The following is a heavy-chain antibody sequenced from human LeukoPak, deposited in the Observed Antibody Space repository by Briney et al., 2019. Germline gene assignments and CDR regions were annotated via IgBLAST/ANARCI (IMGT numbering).Heavy chain of an antibody. CDR3: ARRGYCSSTSCFFSDY. CDR2: ISSSSSTI. V-gene: IGHV3-48*04. CDR1: GFTFSSYS. D-gene: IGHD2-2*01. J-gene: IGHJ4*02. Sequence: GGSLRLSCAASGFTFSSYSMNWVRQAPGKGLEWVSYISSSSSTIYYAGSVKGRFTISRDNAKNSLYLQMNSLRAEDTAVYYCARRGYCSSTSCFFSDYWAREPWSPSPQ.